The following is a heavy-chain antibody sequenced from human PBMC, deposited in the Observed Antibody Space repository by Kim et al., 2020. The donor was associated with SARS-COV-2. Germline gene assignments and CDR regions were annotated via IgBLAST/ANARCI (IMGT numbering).Heavy chain of an antibody. CDR3: ARDKGYCTGGVCYPRTYHDY. D-gene: IGHD2-8*02. CDR1: GGSISSGGYY. J-gene: IGHJ4*02. Sequence: SETLSLTCTVSGGSISSGGYYWSWIRQHPGKGLEWIGYIYYSGSTYYNPSLKSRVTISVDTSKNQFSLKLSSVTAADTAVYYCARDKGYCTGGVCYPRTYHDYWGQGTLVTVSS. V-gene: IGHV4-31*03. CDR2: IYYSGST.